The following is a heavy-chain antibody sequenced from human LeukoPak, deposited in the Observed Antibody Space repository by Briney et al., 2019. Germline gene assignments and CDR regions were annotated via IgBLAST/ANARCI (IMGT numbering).Heavy chain of an antibody. CDR1: GFTFSSYG. CDR3: ASRYSGYDYRATGGYYYYGMDV. J-gene: IGHJ6*04. D-gene: IGHD5-12*01. V-gene: IGHV3-30*03. CDR2: ISYDGSNK. Sequence: GRSLRLSCAASGFTFSSYGMHWVRQAPGKGLEWVAVISYDGSNKYYADSVKGRFTISRDNSKNTLYLQMNSLRSEDTAVYYCASRYSGYDYRATGGYYYYGMDVWGKGTTVTVSS.